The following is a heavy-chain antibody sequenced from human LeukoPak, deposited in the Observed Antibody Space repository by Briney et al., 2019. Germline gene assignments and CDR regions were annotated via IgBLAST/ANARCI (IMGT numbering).Heavy chain of an antibody. J-gene: IGHJ4*02. Sequence: SETLSLTCTGSGGSISRDGYYWSWIRQNPGKGLEWLGYISYTGSTYYNPSLKSRVTMSVDTSKSHLSLKLNSVTAADTAVYYCARLWFGELFLDSWGQGVLVTVSS. D-gene: IGHD3-10*01. V-gene: IGHV4-31*03. CDR2: ISYTGST. CDR1: GGSISRDGYY. CDR3: ARLWFGELFLDS.